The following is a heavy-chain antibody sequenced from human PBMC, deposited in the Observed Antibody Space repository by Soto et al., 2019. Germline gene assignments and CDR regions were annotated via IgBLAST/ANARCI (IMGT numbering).Heavy chain of an antibody. J-gene: IGHJ1*01. CDR2: ISSSSSTI. CDR3: ARDLGSSWYPEYFQH. D-gene: IGHD6-13*01. CDR1: GFTFSSYS. V-gene: IGHV3-48*01. Sequence: PGGSLRLSCAASGFTFSSYSMNWVRQAPGKGLEWVSYISSSSSTIYYADSVKGRFTISRDNAKNSLYLQMNSLRAEDTAVYYCARDLGSSWYPEYFQHWRQGTLVTVSS.